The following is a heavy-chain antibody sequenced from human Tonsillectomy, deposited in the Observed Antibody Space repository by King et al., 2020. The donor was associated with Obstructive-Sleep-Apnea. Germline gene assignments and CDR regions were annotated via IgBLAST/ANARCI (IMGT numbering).Heavy chain of an antibody. D-gene: IGHD3-16*01. J-gene: IGHJ4*02. CDR2: IYYTGST. CDR1: GGSISTYY. Sequence: QLQESGPGLVKPSETLSLTCTVSGGSISTYYWSWIRQPPGKGLEWVGYIYYTGSTTYNPSLKSRVTMSVDTSKNQFSLKLSSVTAADTAVYYCARWGIRFFDYWGRGTLVTVSS. CDR3: ARWGIRFFDY. V-gene: IGHV4-59*08.